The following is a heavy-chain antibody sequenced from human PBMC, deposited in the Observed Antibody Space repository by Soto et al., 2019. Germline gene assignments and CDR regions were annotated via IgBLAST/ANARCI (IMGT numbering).Heavy chain of an antibody. J-gene: IGHJ6*02. CDR1: GYTFTGYY. CDR3: ARVQTVTTLAGLYGMDG. CDR2: INPNSGGT. Sequence: QVQLVQSGAEVKKPGASVKVSCKASGYTFTGYYMHWVRQAPGQGLEWMGWINPNSGGTHYAQKFHDWLTMTIDTSSSTAYRELSRLRSYDTAVYYCARVQTVTTLAGLYGMDGWGQGTTVTVS. V-gene: IGHV1-2*04. D-gene: IGHD4-17*01.